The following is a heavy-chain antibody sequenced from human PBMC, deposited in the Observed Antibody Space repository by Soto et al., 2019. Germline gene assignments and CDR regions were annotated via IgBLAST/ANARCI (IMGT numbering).Heavy chain of an antibody. Sequence: QVHLVESGGGVVQPGRSLRLSCAASGFTFSSYGMHWVRQAPGKGLEWVGWINPNSGGTNYAQKFQDRVTMTRDTSISTAYMELSRLRSDDSAVYYCARGVAARRPIDYWGQGTLVTVSS. D-gene: IGHD6-6*01. J-gene: IGHJ4*02. CDR3: ARGVAARRPIDY. CDR2: INPNSGGT. CDR1: GFTFSSYG. V-gene: IGHV1-2*02.